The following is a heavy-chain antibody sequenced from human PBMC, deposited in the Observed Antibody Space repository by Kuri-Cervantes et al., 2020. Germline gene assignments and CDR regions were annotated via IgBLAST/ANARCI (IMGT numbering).Heavy chain of an antibody. CDR3: ARTPGVPAAMPSSCYMDV. Sequence: SETLSLTCTVSGGSISTYYWSWIRQPPGKGLEWIGYIYYSGSTNYNPSLKSRVTISVDASKNQFSLQLNSVTPEDTAVYYCARTPGVPAAMPSSCYMDVWGKGTTVTVSS. D-gene: IGHD2-2*01. V-gene: IGHV4-59*12. CDR1: GGSISTYY. J-gene: IGHJ6*03. CDR2: IYYSGST.